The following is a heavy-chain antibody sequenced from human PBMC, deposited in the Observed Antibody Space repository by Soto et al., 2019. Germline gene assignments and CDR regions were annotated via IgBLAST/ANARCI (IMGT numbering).Heavy chain of an antibody. Sequence: ASVKVSCKASGYTFTSYGISWVRQAPGQGLEWMGWISAYNGNTNYAQKLQGRVTMTTDTSTSTAYMELRSLRSDDTAVYYCAREGAVTTHHEYYSYVIDFWGQGSSDTVSS. CDR2: ISAYNGNT. CDR3: AREGAVTTHHEYYSYVIDF. V-gene: IGHV1-18*01. J-gene: IGHJ6*02. D-gene: IGHD4-4*01. CDR1: GYTFTSYG.